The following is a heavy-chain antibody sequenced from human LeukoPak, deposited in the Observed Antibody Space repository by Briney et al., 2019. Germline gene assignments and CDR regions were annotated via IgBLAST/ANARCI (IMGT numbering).Heavy chain of an antibody. CDR1: GFTFNIYA. CDR2: IGGSGGST. V-gene: IGHV3-23*01. Sequence: PGGTLRHSCAASGFTFNIYAMNWVRQAPGKGLEWVSSIGGSGGSTYYADSVKGRFTISRDNSKNTLYLQMNSLRAEDTAVYYCARKAGYYYGSGDYWGQGTLVTVSS. D-gene: IGHD3-10*01. J-gene: IGHJ4*02. CDR3: ARKAGYYYGSGDY.